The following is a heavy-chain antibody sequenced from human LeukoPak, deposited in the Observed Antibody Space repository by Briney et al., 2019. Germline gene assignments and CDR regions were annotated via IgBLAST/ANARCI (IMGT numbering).Heavy chain of an antibody. D-gene: IGHD3-16*01. J-gene: IGHJ6*02. CDR2: VGGDGGRT. Sequence: PGGSLRLSCTASGFTFDDHAMHWVRQAPGKGLEWVSLVGGDGGRTYYVNSVKGRFTISRDNSRNSLYLQMNSLKTEDTALYYCAKVWGKAADDYYYGMDVWGQGTTVTVSS. V-gene: IGHV3-43*02. CDR3: AKVWGKAADDYYYGMDV. CDR1: GFTFDDHA.